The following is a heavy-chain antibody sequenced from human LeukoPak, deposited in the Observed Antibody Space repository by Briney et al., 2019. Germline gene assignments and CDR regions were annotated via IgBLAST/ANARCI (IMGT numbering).Heavy chain of an antibody. D-gene: IGHD3-9*01. J-gene: IGHJ5*02. CDR2: ISAYNGNT. CDR3: ARDRTPYYDILTGPHWFDP. Sequence: ASVTVSCKASGYTFTSYGISWVRQAPGQGLEWMGCISAYNGNTNYAQKLQGRVTITTDTSTSTAYMELRSLRSDDTAVYYCARDRTPYYDILTGPHWFDPWGQGTLVTVSS. CDR1: GYTFTSYG. V-gene: IGHV1-18*04.